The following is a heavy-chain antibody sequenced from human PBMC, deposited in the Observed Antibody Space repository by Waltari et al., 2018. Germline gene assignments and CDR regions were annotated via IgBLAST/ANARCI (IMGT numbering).Heavy chain of an antibody. CDR1: GGSLSDYY. CDR3: ARLVVVLSAVGAYYFDY. CDR2: IHHSGNT. D-gene: IGHD2-15*01. V-gene: IGHV4-34*02. J-gene: IGHJ4*02. Sequence: QVQLQQWGAGLLKPSANLSLTCDVYGGSLSDYYWSWIRQPPGKGLEWFGEIHHSGNTNYNPSLKIRVIVSIDTSKVPFSLKLTSVTAAGTAVYYCARLVVVLSAVGAYYFDYWGQGTLVTVSS.